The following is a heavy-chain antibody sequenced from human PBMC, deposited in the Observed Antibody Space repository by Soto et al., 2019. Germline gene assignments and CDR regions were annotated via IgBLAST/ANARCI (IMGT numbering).Heavy chain of an antibody. V-gene: IGHV4-4*07. D-gene: IGHD4-17*01. Sequence: WTVFWGKSGGFGWSWILQTAGKGVEWIGRIYTRGSTNYNPPLKSRVTMSVDTSKNQFSLKLSSVTAADTAVYYCARGATTVTSYYNTGTAVRRKGTT. CDR1: WGKSGGFG. J-gene: IGHJ6*01. CDR2: IYTRGST. CDR3: ARGATTVTSYYNTGTAV.